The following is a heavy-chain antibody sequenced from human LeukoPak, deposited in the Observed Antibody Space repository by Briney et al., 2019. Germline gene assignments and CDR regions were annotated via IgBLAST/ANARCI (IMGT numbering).Heavy chain of an antibody. V-gene: IGHV3-23*01. CDR2: ISGSGGST. CDR3: ARGLHFRVYDSSDYYPY. Sequence: GGSLRLSCAASGFTFSSYAMSWVRQAPGKGLEWVSAISGSGGSTYYADSVKGRFTISRDNAKNSLYLQMNSLRAEDTAVYYCARGLHFRVYDSSDYYPYWGQGTLVTVSS. J-gene: IGHJ4*02. D-gene: IGHD3-22*01. CDR1: GFTFSSYA.